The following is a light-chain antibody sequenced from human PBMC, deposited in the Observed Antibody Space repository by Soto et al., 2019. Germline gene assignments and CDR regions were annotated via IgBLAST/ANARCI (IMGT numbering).Light chain of an antibody. J-gene: IGKJ1*01. CDR2: PAS. Sequence: DVQMTQSPSSLSASVGDRVTITCRASQSISSYLNWSQEKPGKAPKLQIYPASSLQSGVPTRFSGSKSGTDFTLTISSMQPEECATYYCQQSYTTPWTFGQGTKVEIK. CDR3: QQSYTTPWT. CDR1: QSISSY. V-gene: IGKV1-39*01.